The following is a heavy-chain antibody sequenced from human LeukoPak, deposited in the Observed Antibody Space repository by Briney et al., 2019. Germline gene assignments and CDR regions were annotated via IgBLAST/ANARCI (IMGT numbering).Heavy chain of an antibody. V-gene: IGHV1-24*01. J-gene: IGHJ6*04. CDR1: GYTLTELS. Sequence: GASVKVSCKVSGYTLTELSMHWVRQAPGKGLEWMGGFDPEDGETIYAQKFRGRVTMTEDTYTDTAYMELSSLRSEDTAVYYCATDKQLLVPTNHPPTYGMDVWGKGTTVTVSS. D-gene: IGHD2-15*01. CDR2: FDPEDGET. CDR3: ATDKQLLVPTNHPPTYGMDV.